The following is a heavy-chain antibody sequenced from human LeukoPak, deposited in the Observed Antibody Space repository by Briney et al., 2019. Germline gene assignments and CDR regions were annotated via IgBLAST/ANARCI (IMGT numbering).Heavy chain of an antibody. CDR1: GFIFSSYA. D-gene: IGHD5-18*01. CDR3: ARGNRAQLWLPVDAFDI. Sequence: GGSLRLSCAASGFIFSSYAMSWVRQAPGKGLEWVSYISSSSSTIYYADSVKGRFTISRDNAKNSLYLQMNSLRAEDTAVYYCARGNRAQLWLPVDAFDIWGQGTMVTVSS. V-gene: IGHV3-48*01. J-gene: IGHJ3*02. CDR2: ISSSSSTI.